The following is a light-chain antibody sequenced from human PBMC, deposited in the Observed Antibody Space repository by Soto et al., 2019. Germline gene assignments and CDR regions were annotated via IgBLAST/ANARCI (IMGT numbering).Light chain of an antibody. J-gene: IGKJ1*01. Sequence: DIQMTQSPSTLSASIGDRVTITCRAMQNINNWLACYQQKPWKAPKFLIYDASTLESGVPSRFSGSGFGTEFSLTISSLQPDDFGSYYCQHMRTFGQGTPVEMK. CDR1: QNINNW. CDR2: DAS. V-gene: IGKV1-5*01. CDR3: QHMRT.